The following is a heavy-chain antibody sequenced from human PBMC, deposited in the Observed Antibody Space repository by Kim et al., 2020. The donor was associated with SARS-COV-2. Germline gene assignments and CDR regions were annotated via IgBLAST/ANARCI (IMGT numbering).Heavy chain of an antibody. V-gene: IGHV4-39*01. D-gene: IGHD3-3*01. CDR3: ARHRIEPYDFWSGYFDY. Sequence: KSRVTISVDTSKNQFSLKLSSVTAADTAVYYCARHRIEPYDFWSGYFDYWGQGTLVTVSS. J-gene: IGHJ4*02.